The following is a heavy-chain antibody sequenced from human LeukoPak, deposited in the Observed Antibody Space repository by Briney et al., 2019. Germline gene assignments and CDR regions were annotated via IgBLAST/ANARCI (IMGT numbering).Heavy chain of an antibody. CDR1: GGSISSYY. CDR2: IYYSGST. V-gene: IGHV4-59*01. CDR3: ARLVVSGYSYGYYFDY. Sequence: PSETLSLTCTVSGGSISSYYWSWIRQPPGKGLEWIGYIYYSGSTNYNPSLKSRVTISVDTSKNQFSLKLSSVTAADTAVYYCARLVVSGYSYGYYFDYWGQGTLVTVSS. J-gene: IGHJ4*02. D-gene: IGHD5-18*01.